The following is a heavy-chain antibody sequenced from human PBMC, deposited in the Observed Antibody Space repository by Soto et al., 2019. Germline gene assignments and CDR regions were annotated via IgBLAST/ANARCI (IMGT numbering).Heavy chain of an antibody. CDR3: EKDHFLRYNWNDVVDY. CDR2: ISGSGGST. V-gene: IGHV3-23*01. CDR1: GFTFSSYA. J-gene: IGHJ4*02. D-gene: IGHD1-1*01. Sequence: EVQLLETGGGLVQPGWSLRLSCAASGFTFSSYAMSWVRQAPGKGLEWVSAISGSGGSTYYADSVKGRFTITRDNSKNTLYMEMNSLRADDTAVYYCEKDHFLRYNWNDVVDYWGQGTLVTDCS.